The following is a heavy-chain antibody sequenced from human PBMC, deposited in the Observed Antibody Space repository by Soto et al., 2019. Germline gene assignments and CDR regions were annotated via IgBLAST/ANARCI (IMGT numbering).Heavy chain of an antibody. CDR2: IIHDGDKK. V-gene: IGHV3-30*03. CDR3: VRARGGAPSCEGRDWFVP. CDR1: GLTFSKYA. D-gene: IGHD1-26*01. Sequence: QMQLVESGGGVVQPGGSLRLSCAASGLTFSKYAMHWVRQAPGKGLEWVAAIIHDGDKKRYADSVEGRFTISRDNSMDTLSLQVSGLRAEGSAVYYCVRARGGAPSCEGRDWFVPWGQGTRVTVSS. J-gene: IGHJ5*02.